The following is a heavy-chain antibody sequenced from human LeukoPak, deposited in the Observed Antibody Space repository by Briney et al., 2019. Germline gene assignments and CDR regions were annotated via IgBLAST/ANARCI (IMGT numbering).Heavy chain of an antibody. V-gene: IGHV4-39*01. CDR1: GGSISSSSYY. CDR2: IYYSGST. J-gene: IGHJ4*02. CDR3: ARPAVEMATIPLDY. Sequence: SETLSLTCTVSGGSISSSSYYWGWIRQPPGKWLEWIGSIYYSGSTYYNPSLKSRVTISVDTSKNQFSLKLSSVTAADTAVYYCARPAVEMATIPLDYWGQGTLVTVSS. D-gene: IGHD5-24*01.